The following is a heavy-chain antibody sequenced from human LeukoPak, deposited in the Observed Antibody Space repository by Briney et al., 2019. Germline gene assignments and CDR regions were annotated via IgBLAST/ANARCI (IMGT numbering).Heavy chain of an antibody. J-gene: IGHJ4*02. Sequence: ATVYVSCRASGYTISIDCISCVRQAPGKGLKRMGWISAYNGNTNYAQKLQGRFTMTTDTSTSTAYMELRSLRSDDTAVYYCARREVVPAAIVNWGQGTLVTVSS. D-gene: IGHD2-2*02. CDR2: ISAYNGNT. V-gene: IGHV1-18*01. CDR3: ARREVVPAAIVN. CDR1: GYTISIDC.